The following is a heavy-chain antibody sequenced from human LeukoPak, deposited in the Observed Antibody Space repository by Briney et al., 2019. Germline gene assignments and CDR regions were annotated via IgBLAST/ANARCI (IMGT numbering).Heavy chain of an antibody. J-gene: IGHJ4*02. CDR1: GGSISSSNFY. CDR2: IYYSGGT. CDR3: ARDVVAAPGTWDY. V-gene: IGHV4-39*02. Sequence: PSETLSLTCTVSGGSISSSNFYWGWIRQPPGKGLEWIGSIYYSGGTYYNASLKSRVTISIDTSKNQFSLKLSSVTAADTAVYYCARDVVAAPGTWDYWGQGTLVTVSS. D-gene: IGHD6-13*01.